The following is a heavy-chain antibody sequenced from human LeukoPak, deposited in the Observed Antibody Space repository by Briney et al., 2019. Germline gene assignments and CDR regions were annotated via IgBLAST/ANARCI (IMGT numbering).Heavy chain of an antibody. Sequence: GRSLRLSCSASGFTFTTYAMHWVRQAPGKGLEYVSGISANGATTYYADSVQGRFTISRDNSKNTLYLQMSSLSAEDTALYYCVKDRLYYYGSATYFDYLGQGTLVTVSS. V-gene: IGHV3-64D*06. CDR3: VKDRLYYYGSATYFDY. CDR2: ISANGATT. D-gene: IGHD3-10*01. CDR1: GFTFTTYA. J-gene: IGHJ4*02.